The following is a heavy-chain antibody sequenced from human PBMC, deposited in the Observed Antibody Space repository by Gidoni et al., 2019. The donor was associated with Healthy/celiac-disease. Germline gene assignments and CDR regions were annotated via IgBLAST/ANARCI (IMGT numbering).Heavy chain of an antibody. V-gene: IGHV1-69*01. Sequence: QVQLVQSGAEVKKPGSSVKVSCKASVGTFSSYAISWVRQAPGQGLEWMGGIIPIFGTANYAQKFQGRVTITADESTSTAYMELSSLRSEDTAVYYCARDNDYDSSGYYYYYYGMDVWGQGTTVTVSS. J-gene: IGHJ6*02. CDR3: ARDNDYDSSGYYYYYYGMDV. D-gene: IGHD3-22*01. CDR2: IIPIFGTA. CDR1: VGTFSSYA.